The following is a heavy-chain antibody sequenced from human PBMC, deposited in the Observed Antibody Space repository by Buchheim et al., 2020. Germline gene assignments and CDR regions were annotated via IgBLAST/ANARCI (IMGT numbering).Heavy chain of an antibody. CDR2: IDYSGST. D-gene: IGHD3-3*01. J-gene: IGHJ5*02. Sequence: QVQLQESGPGLVKPSQTLSLTCAVSGGSISSGGYSWSWIRQPPGKGLEWIGYIDYSGSTYYNPSLKSRVTISVDTSKNQFSLKLSSVTAADTAVYYCAREKAAAGRQYYDFWSGYSNWFDPWGQGTL. CDR3: AREKAAAGRQYYDFWSGYSNWFDP. CDR1: GGSISSGGYS. V-gene: IGHV4-30-4*07.